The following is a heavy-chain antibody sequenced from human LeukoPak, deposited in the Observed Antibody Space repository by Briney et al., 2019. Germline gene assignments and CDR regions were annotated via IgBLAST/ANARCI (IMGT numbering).Heavy chain of an antibody. CDR3: ATIPYNWNYGDY. CDR2: VTSDGSST. CDR1: GFTFSNYW. V-gene: IGHV3-74*01. J-gene: IGHJ4*02. Sequence: GGSLRLSCVASGFTFSNYWMHWVRQAPGKGLVWVARVTSDGSSTAYTDSVKGRFTISRDNAKSTLYLQMNSLRAEDTAVYYCATIPYNWNYGDYWGQGTLVTVSS. D-gene: IGHD1-20*01.